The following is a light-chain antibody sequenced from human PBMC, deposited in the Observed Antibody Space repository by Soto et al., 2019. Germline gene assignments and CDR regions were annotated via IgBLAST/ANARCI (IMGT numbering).Light chain of an antibody. CDR3: QQLNSYPRT. Sequence: DIQLTQSPSFLSASVGDRVTITCRASQGINSFLAWFQQKPGKAPKLLIYAASALQSGVPSRFSGSGSGTEFTLTTSSLQPEDFATYYCQQLNSYPRTFGQGTKLEIK. V-gene: IGKV1-9*01. CDR2: AAS. J-gene: IGKJ2*02. CDR1: QGINSF.